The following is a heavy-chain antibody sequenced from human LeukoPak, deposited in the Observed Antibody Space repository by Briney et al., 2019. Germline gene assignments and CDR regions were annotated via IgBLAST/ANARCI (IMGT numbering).Heavy chain of an antibody. CDR2: ISGSGGST. Sequence: GGSLRLSCAASGFTFSSYAMTWVRQAPGKGLEWVSVISGSGGSTYYADSAKGRFTISRDNSKNTLFLQMNSLRAEDTAVYYCAKAGGPYYYGSGSYFDYWGQGTLVTVSS. CDR3: AKAGGPYYYGSGSYFDY. CDR1: GFTFSSYA. D-gene: IGHD3-10*01. J-gene: IGHJ4*02. V-gene: IGHV3-23*01.